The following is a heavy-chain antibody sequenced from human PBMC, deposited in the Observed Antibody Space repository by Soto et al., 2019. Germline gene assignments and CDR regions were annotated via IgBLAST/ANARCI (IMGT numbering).Heavy chain of an antibody. D-gene: IGHD3-10*01. J-gene: IGHJ6*02. Sequence: SETLSLTCAVYGGSFSGYYWSWIRQPPGKGLEWIGEINHSGSTNYNPSLKSRVTISVDTSKNQFSLKLSSVTAADTAVYYCARGSITMVRGVIDYYYYGMDVWGQGTTVTVSS. V-gene: IGHV4-34*01. CDR1: GGSFSGYY. CDR2: INHSGST. CDR3: ARGSITMVRGVIDYYYYGMDV.